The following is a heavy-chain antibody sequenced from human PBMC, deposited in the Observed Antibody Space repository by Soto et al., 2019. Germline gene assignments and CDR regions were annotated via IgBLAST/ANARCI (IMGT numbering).Heavy chain of an antibody. J-gene: IGHJ4*02. CDR2: IYYSGST. CDR1: GGSISSGDYY. V-gene: IGHV4-30-4*01. D-gene: IGHD3-22*01. Sequence: SETLSLTCTVSGGSISSGDYYWSWIRQPPGKGLEWIGYIYYSGSTYYNPSLKSRVTISVDTSKNQFSVKLSSVTAADTAVYYCARGSYYYDSSGYYHYWGQGPLVTVSS. CDR3: ARGSYYYDSSGYYHY.